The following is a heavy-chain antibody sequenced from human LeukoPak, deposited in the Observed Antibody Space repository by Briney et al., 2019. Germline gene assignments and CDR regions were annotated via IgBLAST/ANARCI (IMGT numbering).Heavy chain of an antibody. V-gene: IGHV4-31*03. CDR1: GGSISSGGYY. J-gene: IGHJ5*02. CDR3: ARSVGYCSSTSCYTSSNWFDP. CDR2: IYYSGST. Sequence: SETLSLTCTVSGGSISSGGYYWSWIRQHPGKGLEWIGYIYYSGSTYYNPSLKSRVTISLDTSKNQFSLKLSSVTAADTAVYYCARSVGYCSSTSCYTSSNWFDPWGQGTLVTVSS. D-gene: IGHD2-2*02.